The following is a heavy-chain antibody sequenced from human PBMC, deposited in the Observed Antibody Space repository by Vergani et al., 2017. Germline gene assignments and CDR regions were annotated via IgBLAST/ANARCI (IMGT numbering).Heavy chain of an antibody. V-gene: IGHV4-59*01. CDR2: IYYSGST. Sequence: QVQLPESGPGLVKPSETLSLTCTVSGGSISSYYWSWLRQPPGKGLEWIGCIYYSGSTNYNPSLKSRVTISVDTSKNQFSLKLSSVTAADTAVYYCARSWEHPGYDAFDVWSQETMVTVSS. J-gene: IGHJ3*01. D-gene: IGHD1-26*01. CDR1: GGSISSYY. CDR3: ARSWEHPGYDAFDV.